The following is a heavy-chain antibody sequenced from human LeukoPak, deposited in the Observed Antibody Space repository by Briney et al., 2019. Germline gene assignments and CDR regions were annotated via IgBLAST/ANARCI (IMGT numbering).Heavy chain of an antibody. CDR3: ARGFQGTFDI. CDR2: TETGNDDT. J-gene: IGHJ3*02. Sequence: ASVKVSCKASGYTFTKHAMHWVRQAPGQRFEWLGWTETGNDDTTYSQEFQDRVTITRDTSANTVYMELSSLRSEDTAMYYCARGFQGTFDIRGQGTKVTVSS. V-gene: IGHV1-3*02. D-gene: IGHD2-21*01. CDR1: GYTFTKHA.